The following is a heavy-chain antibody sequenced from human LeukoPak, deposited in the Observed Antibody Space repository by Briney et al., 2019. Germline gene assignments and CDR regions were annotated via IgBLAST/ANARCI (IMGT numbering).Heavy chain of an antibody. V-gene: IGHV4-59*01. D-gene: IGHD6-13*01. J-gene: IGHJ4*02. Sequence: ASETLSLTCTVSGGSISSYYWSWIRQPPGKGLEWIGYIYYSGSTNCNPSLKSRVTISVDTSKNQFSLKLSSVTAADTAVYYCARAAAGTHYFDYWGQGTLVTVSS. CDR1: GGSISSYY. CDR3: ARAAAGTHYFDY. CDR2: IYYSGST.